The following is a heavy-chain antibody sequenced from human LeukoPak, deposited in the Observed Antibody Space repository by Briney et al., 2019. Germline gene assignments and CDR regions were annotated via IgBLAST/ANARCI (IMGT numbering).Heavy chain of an antibody. Sequence: GRSLRLSCVVSGFTFSTYAMYWVRQAPGKGLEWVAIISHDGTGKYYAGSVKGRFTISRDNSKSTLYLQMNSLRIEDTAMYYCVREQGSWGQGTLVTVSS. CDR3: VREQGS. CDR1: GFTFSTYA. V-gene: IGHV3-30-3*01. CDR2: ISHDGTGK. J-gene: IGHJ5*02.